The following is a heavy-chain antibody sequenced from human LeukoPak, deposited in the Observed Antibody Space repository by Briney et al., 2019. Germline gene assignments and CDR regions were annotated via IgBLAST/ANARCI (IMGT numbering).Heavy chain of an antibody. CDR1: GGSFSGYY. D-gene: IGHD5-12*01. CDR2: INHSGST. CDR3: ARGGRGYDFGDYSDY. Sequence: SETLSLTCAVYGGSFSGYYWSWIRQPPGKGLEWIGEINHSGSTNYNPSLKSRVTISVDTSKNQFSLKLSSVTAADTAVYYCARGGRGYDFGDYSDYWGQGTLVTVSS. J-gene: IGHJ4*02. V-gene: IGHV4-34*01.